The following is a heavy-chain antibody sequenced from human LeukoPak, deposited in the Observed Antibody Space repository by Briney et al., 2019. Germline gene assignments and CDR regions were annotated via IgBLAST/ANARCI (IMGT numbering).Heavy chain of an antibody. CDR3: AKQRELLFDY. D-gene: IGHD1-26*01. Sequence: GGSLRLSCAASGFAFSSYGMHWVRQAPGKGLEWVAYIHYDSSTEDYADSVKGRFTISRDNSKNTLFLQMNNLRVEDMGVYYCAKQRELLFDYWGQGTLVTVSS. V-gene: IGHV3-30*02. CDR2: IHYDSSTE. J-gene: IGHJ4*02. CDR1: GFAFSSYG.